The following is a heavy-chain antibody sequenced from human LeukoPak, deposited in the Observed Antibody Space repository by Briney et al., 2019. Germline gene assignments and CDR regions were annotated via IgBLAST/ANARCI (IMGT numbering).Heavy chain of an antibody. J-gene: IGHJ4*02. CDR3: ATMGSGSYFNY. Sequence: PSETLSLTCGVYGGPFSIYCWNWIRQSPGEGLEWIGEINQSGSTKYNPSLKSRVTTSVDTSKNQFSLKLSSVTAADTAVYYCATMGSGSYFNYWGQGSLVTVSS. V-gene: IGHV4-34*01. D-gene: IGHD1-26*01. CDR1: GGPFSIYC. CDR2: INQSGST.